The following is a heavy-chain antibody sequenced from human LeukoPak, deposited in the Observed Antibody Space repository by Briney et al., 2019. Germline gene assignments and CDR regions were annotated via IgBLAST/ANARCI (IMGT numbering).Heavy chain of an antibody. Sequence: ASVKVSCKASGYTFINYYMHWVRQAPGQGLEWMGIINPSGGTTSYAQNFQGRVTMTRDTSTSTVYMELSSLRSEDTAVYYCARDRYCSGGTCYTGRGIDYWGQGTLVTVSS. CDR2: INPSGGTT. D-gene: IGHD2-15*01. J-gene: IGHJ4*02. V-gene: IGHV1-46*01. CDR3: ARDRYCSGGTCYTGRGIDY. CDR1: GYTFINYY.